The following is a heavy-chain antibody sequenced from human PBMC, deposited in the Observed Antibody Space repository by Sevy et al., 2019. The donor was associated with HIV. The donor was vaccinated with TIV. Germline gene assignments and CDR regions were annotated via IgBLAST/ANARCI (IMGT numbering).Heavy chain of an antibody. J-gene: IGHJ6*02. CDR1: GFTFSSYG. CDR3: ARGLAALPGYYYGMDV. V-gene: IGHV3-30*03. D-gene: IGHD6-6*01. Sequence: GGSLRLSCAASGFTFSSYGMHWVRQAPGKGLEWVAELLYDGSNKYYADSVKGRFTISRDNSKNTLYLQMNSLRAGDTAVYYCARGLAALPGYYYGMDVWGQGTAVTVSS. CDR2: LLYDGSNK.